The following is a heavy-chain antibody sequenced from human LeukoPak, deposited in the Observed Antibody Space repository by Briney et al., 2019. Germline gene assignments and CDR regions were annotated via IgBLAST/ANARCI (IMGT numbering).Heavy chain of an antibody. CDR1: GGSISSYY. V-gene: IGHV4-59*08. CDR2: IQNSAIYRAKI. CDR3: ARLSSTLYYSMDV. Sequence: ASDTLSLTCAVSGGSISSYYWTWIRQPPGKGLEWAGYIQNSAIYRAKIKSSPSLQSRVSLSIDTSKNQVSLTVNSVTAADTAVYYCARLSSTLYYSMDVWGPGTAVTVSS. J-gene: IGHJ6*02. D-gene: IGHD6-6*01.